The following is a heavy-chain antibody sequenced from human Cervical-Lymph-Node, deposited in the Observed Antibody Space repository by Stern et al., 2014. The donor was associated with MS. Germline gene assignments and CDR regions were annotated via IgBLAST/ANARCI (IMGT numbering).Heavy chain of an antibody. V-gene: IGHV3-21*01. CDR1: GFTFSSYS. CDR3: ARDYDGNYLTYFEY. CDR2: ISSGSSDS. J-gene: IGHJ4*02. D-gene: IGHD2/OR15-2a*01. Sequence: EVQLVESGGGLVKPGASVKLSCAASGFTFSSYSMNCVRQAPGQGLEWVSCISSGSSDSYDADSVKVRFTIARDNAKNSLSLQMNSLRAEDTAVYYCARDYDGNYLTYFEYWGQGTLVTVSS.